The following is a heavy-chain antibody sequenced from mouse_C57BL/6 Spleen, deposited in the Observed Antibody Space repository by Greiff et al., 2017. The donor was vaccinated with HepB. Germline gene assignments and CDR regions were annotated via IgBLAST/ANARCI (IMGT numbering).Heavy chain of an antibody. J-gene: IGHJ2*01. CDR1: GYTFTSYW. V-gene: IGHV1-69*01. D-gene: IGHD2-1*01. CDR3: ARWEDGNYVDY. Sequence: VQLQQPGAELVMPGASVKLSCKASGYTFTSYWMHWVKQRPGQGLEWIGEIDPSDSYTNYNQKFKGKSTFTVDKSSSTAYMQLSSLTSEDSAVYYCARWEDGNYVDYWGQGTTLTVSS. CDR2: IDPSDSYT.